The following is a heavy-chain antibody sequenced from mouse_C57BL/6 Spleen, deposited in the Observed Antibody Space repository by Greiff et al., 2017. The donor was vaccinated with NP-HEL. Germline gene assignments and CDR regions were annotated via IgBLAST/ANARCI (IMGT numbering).Heavy chain of an antibody. CDR3: ARHDYYGSSYGY. D-gene: IGHD1-1*01. CDR2: IYPGSGST. Sequence: VKLMESGAELVKPGASVKMSCKASGYTFTSYWITWVKQRPGQGLEWIGDIYPGSGSTNYNEKFKSKATLTVDTSSSTAYMQLSSLTSEDSAVYYCARHDYYGSSYGYWGQGTTLTVSS. V-gene: IGHV1-55*01. CDR1: GYTFTSYW. J-gene: IGHJ2*01.